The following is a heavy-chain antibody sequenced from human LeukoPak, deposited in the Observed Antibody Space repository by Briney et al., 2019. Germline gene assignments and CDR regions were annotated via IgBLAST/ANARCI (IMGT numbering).Heavy chain of an antibody. D-gene: IGHD4-17*01. Sequence: GASVKVSCKASGCTFSSYAISWVRQAPGQGLEWMGRIIPIFGTANYAQKFQGRVTITTDESTSTAYMELSSLRSEDTAVYYCARRHGDYGFDYWGQGTLVTVSS. V-gene: IGHV1-69*05. J-gene: IGHJ4*02. CDR3: ARRHGDYGFDY. CDR1: GCTFSSYA. CDR2: IIPIFGTA.